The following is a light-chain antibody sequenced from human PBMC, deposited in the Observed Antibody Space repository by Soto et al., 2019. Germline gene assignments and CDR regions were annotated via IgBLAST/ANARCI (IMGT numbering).Light chain of an antibody. CDR3: QQYYSTRT. V-gene: IGKV4-1*01. CDR1: QSVLYSSNNKNY. CDR2: WAS. J-gene: IGKJ1*01. Sequence: DIVMTQSPDSLAVSLGERATINCKSSQSVLYSSNNKNYLAWYQQKPGQPPKLLIYWASTRESGVPDRFSGSGSGTDFTLTISSLQAEDVAVYYCQQYYSTRTFGQGTNVEIK.